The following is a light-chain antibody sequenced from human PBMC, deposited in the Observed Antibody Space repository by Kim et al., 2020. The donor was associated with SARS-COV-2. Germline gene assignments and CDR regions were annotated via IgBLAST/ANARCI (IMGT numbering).Light chain of an antibody. Sequence: GQRVTISCFGSGSNIERNVVNWYQQFPGTAPKLLMYATDQRSSGVPDRFSGSRSGTSASLAISGLQSDDEADYYCATLDDSLNEWVFGGETQLTVL. V-gene: IGLV1-44*01. CDR1: GSNIERNV. J-gene: IGLJ3*02. CDR2: ATD. CDR3: ATLDDSLNEWV.